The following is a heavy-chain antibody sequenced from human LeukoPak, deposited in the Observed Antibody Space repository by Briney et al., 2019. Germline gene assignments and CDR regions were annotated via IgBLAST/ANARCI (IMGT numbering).Heavy chain of an antibody. CDR3: ARRALRYCSSTSCPAQYYGVDV. CDR2: IKEDGSEK. V-gene: IGHV3-7*03. Sequence: GSLRLSCAASGFIFSSYWMSWVRQAPVKGLEWVATIKEDGSEKYYVDSVKGRFTISRDNAKNSLYLQTNSLRAEDTAVYYCARRALRYCSSTSCPAQYYGVDVWGKGTTVTVSS. CDR1: GFIFSSYW. D-gene: IGHD2-2*01. J-gene: IGHJ6*04.